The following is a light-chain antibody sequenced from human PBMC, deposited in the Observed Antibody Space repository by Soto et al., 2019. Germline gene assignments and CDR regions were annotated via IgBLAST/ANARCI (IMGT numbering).Light chain of an antibody. CDR2: GAS. Sequence: ELVLTQSPGTLSLSPGERATLSCRASQSVSSSYLAWYQQKPGQAPRLLIYGASSRATGIPDRFSGSGSGTDLTINISRLEPEDFEVYYGQQYGSSPITFGQGTRLEIK. CDR3: QQYGSSPIT. CDR1: QSVSSSY. V-gene: IGKV3-20*01. J-gene: IGKJ5*01.